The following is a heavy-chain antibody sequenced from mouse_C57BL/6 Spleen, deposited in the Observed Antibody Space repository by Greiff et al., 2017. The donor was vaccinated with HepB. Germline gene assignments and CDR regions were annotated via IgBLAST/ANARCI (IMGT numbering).Heavy chain of an antibody. Sequence: VQLQQSGAELARPGASVKMSCKASGYTFTSYTMHWVKQRPGQGLEWIGYINPSSGYTKYNQKFKDKATLTADKSSSTAYMQLSSLTSEDSAVYYCASYDDHDRAWFAYWGQGTLVTVSA. V-gene: IGHV1-4*01. D-gene: IGHD2-4*01. CDR2: INPSSGYT. J-gene: IGHJ3*01. CDR3: ASYDDHDRAWFAY. CDR1: GYTFTSYT.